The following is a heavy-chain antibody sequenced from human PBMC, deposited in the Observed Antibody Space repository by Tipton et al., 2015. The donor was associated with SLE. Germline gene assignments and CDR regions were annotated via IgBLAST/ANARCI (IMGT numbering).Heavy chain of an antibody. CDR2: TYSGGTT. CDR1: GFTVNSKY. D-gene: IGHD3-10*01. V-gene: IGHV3-66*04. J-gene: IGHJ4*02. CDR3: ARHLYYGSGSHSFDY. Sequence: SLRLSCAASGFTVNSKYMSWVRQAPGKGLERVSVTYSGGTTYYADSVKDRFTISRDNSKNTLYLQMNSLRPEDTAVYYCARHLYYGSGSHSFDYWGQGTLVTVSS.